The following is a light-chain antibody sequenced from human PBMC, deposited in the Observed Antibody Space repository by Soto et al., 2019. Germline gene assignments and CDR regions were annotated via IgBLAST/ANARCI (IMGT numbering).Light chain of an antibody. CDR3: QQYGYSPQT. CDR1: QTLYSN. J-gene: IGKJ1*01. CDR2: RAS. Sequence: IVMTQSPATVSVSPGERATLSCRAGQTLYSNVALYQQRPGQAPRLLIYRASTRATGVPDRFSCSGSGTDFTLTISRLEPEDFAVYYCQQYGYSPQTFGQGTKVDIK. V-gene: IGKV3-15*01.